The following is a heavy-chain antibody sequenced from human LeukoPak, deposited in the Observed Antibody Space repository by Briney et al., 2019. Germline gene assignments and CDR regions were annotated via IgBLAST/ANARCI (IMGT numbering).Heavy chain of an antibody. CDR1: GFTSSSYA. D-gene: IGHD6-19*01. CDR2: ISSSSSYI. V-gene: IGHV3-21*01. CDR3: ASYFPRQWLVGYFDY. J-gene: IGHJ4*02. Sequence: GGSLRLSCAASGFTSSSYAMSWVRQAPGKGLEWVSSISSSSSYIHYADSMKGRFTISRDNAKKSLYLQMNSLRAEDTAVYYCASYFPRQWLVGYFDYRGQGTLVTVSS.